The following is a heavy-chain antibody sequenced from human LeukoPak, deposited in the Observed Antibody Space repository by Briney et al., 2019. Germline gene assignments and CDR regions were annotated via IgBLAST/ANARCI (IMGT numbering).Heavy chain of an antibody. CDR1: GGSISSSNW. CDR3: ARGDYGDQGYFEY. CDR2: IYHSGST. V-gene: IGHV4-4*02. D-gene: IGHD4-17*01. Sequence: SETLSLTCAVSGGSISSSNWGSGVRQPPGKGLEWIGEIYHSGSTNYNPSLKSRVTISVDKSKNQFSLKLSSVTAADTAVYYCARGDYGDQGYFEYWGQGTLVTVSS. J-gene: IGHJ4*02.